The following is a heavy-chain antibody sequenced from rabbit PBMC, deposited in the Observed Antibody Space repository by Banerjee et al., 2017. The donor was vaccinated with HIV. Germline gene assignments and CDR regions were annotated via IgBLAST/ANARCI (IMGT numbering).Heavy chain of an antibody. J-gene: IGHJ4*01. CDR2: IAMRNDNT. CDR1: GFSFSSSYD. Sequence: QEQLEESGGGLVQPEGSLTLTCTASGFSFSSSYDMCWVRQAPGKGLEWIACIAMRNDNTDYASWAKGRFTISKTSSTTMTPQMTSLTAADTATYFCARGTSGRNYMNLWGQGTLVTVS. D-gene: IGHD8-1*01. CDR3: ARGTSGRNYMNL. V-gene: IGHV1S45*01.